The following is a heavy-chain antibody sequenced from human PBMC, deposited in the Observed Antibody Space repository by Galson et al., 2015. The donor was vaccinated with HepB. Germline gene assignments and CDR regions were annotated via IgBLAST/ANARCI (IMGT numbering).Heavy chain of an antibody. V-gene: IGHV1-69*04. J-gene: IGHJ4*02. CDR1: GGTFSSYT. Sequence: SVKVSCKASGGTFSSYTISWVRQAPGQGLEWMGRIIPILGIANYAQKFQGRVTITADESTSTAYMELSSLRSEDTAVYYCARDPTPAYGSGSAPDIDYWGQGTLVTVSS. CDR3: ARDPTPAYGSGSAPDIDY. D-gene: IGHD3-10*01. CDR2: IIPILGIA.